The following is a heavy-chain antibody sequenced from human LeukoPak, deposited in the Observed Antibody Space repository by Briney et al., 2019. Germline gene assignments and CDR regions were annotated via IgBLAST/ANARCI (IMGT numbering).Heavy chain of an antibody. Sequence: GGSLRLSCATPGFPFSDFSMTWVRQAPGKGLEWISTTNSGGSSTDYAESVKGRFTISRDNAENSLFLQMNSLRADDTAVYFCARQPIYEAYFDFWGQGTLVTVSS. CDR1: GFPFSDFS. V-gene: IGHV3-23*01. CDR3: ARQPIYEAYFDF. D-gene: IGHD3-16*01. J-gene: IGHJ4*02. CDR2: TNSGGSST.